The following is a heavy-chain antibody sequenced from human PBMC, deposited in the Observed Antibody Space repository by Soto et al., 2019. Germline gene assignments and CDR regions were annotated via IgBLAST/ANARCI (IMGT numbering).Heavy chain of an antibody. CDR2: IYYSGST. CDR3: ARGDYYDSSGYYDGYYFDY. V-gene: IGHV4-30-4*01. CDR1: GGSIISGDYY. Sequence: QVQLQESGPGLVKPSQTLSLTCTVSGGSIISGDYYWSWIRQPPGKGLEWIGYIYYSGSTYYNPSLKSRVTISVDTSKNQLSLKLSSVTAADTAVYYCARGDYYDSSGYYDGYYFDYWGQGTLVTVSS. D-gene: IGHD3-22*01. J-gene: IGHJ4*02.